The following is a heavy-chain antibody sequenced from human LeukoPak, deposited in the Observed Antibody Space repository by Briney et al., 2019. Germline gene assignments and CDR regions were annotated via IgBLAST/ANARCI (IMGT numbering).Heavy chain of an antibody. Sequence: VASVKVSCKASGYTFTSYGISWVRQAPGQGLEWMGWISAYNGNTNYAQKLQGRVTMTTDTSTSTAYMELRSLRSDDTAVYCCARDPYGDYPSYWGQGTLVTVSS. J-gene: IGHJ4*02. CDR2: ISAYNGNT. CDR3: ARDPYGDYPSY. V-gene: IGHV1-18*01. CDR1: GYTFTSYG. D-gene: IGHD4-17*01.